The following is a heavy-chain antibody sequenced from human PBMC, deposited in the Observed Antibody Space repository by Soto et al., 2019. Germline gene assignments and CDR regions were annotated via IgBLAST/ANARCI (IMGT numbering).Heavy chain of an antibody. CDR2: MYHSGST. D-gene: IGHD2-2*01. J-gene: IGHJ4*02. V-gene: IGHV4-30-2*01. CDR3: ARVPDY. CDR1: GGSISSGGYS. Sequence: QLQLQESGSGLVKPSQTLSLTCAVSGGSISSGGYSWSWIRQPPGKGLEWIGYMYHSGSTYYNPSLQSRVTRSIDRSKNQFSLELSSVTAEDTAVYYGARVPDYWGQGILVTVSS.